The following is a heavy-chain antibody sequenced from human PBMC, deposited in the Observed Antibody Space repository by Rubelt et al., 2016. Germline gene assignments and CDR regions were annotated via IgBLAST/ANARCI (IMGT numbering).Heavy chain of an antibody. CDR3: ARRCDYFDH. Sequence: GLEWVLCISGSGTPMYYADSVKGRFTISRDNAKNSLYLQMNSLRVEDTAIYYCARRCDYFDHWGQGTLVPVSS. V-gene: IGHV3-11*01. J-gene: IGHJ4*02. CDR2: ISGSGTPM.